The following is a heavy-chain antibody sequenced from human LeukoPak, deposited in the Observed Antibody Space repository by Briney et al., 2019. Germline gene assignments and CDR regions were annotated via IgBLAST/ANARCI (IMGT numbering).Heavy chain of an antibody. J-gene: IGHJ6*04. CDR1: GGSISSGDYY. D-gene: IGHD2-2*01. CDR2: IYYSGST. CDR3: ARDQDCSSTSCYSTSGMGV. V-gene: IGHV4-30-4*01. Sequence: SETLSLTCTVSGGSISSGDYYWSWIRQPPGKGLEWIGYIYYSGSTYYNPSLKSRVTISVDTSKNQFSLKLSSVTAADTAVYYCARDQDCSSTSCYSTSGMGVWGKGTTVTVSS.